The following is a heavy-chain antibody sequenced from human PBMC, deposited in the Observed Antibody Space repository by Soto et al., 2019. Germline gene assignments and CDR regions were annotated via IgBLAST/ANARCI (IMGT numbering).Heavy chain of an antibody. CDR3: ARLGGPDYYYYYGMDV. CDR2: IIAGNGNT. V-gene: IGHV1-3*01. D-gene: IGHD3-16*01. J-gene: IGHJ6*02. CDR1: GYTFTSYA. Sequence: ASVKVSCKASGYTFTSYAMHWVRQAPGQRLEWMGWIIAGNGNTKYSQKSQGRVTITRDTSTSTAYMELSSLRSEDTAVYYCARLGGPDYYYYYGMDVWAQGTTVTVSS.